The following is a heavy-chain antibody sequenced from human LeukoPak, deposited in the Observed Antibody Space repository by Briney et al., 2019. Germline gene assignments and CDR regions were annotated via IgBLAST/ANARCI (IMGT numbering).Heavy chain of an antibody. Sequence: LRLSXAASGFSFRTYAMSWVRQAPGKGLEWVSAISDNGGRTYYADSVKGRFTISRDNSKNTLFVQMNSLRAEDTAVYYCAREYDSSWPSWGQGTLVTVSS. V-gene: IGHV3-23*01. CDR1: GFSFRTYA. D-gene: IGHD3-22*01. CDR3: AREYDSSWPS. CDR2: ISDNGGRT. J-gene: IGHJ5*02.